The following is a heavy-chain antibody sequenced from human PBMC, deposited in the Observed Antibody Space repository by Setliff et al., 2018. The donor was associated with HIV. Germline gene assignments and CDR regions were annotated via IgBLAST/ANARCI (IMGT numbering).Heavy chain of an antibody. CDR2: IIPIFGTA. CDR3: ARESPFPYYYDSSGQGPFDY. Sequence: SVKVSCKASGGTFSSYAISWVRQAPGQGLEWMGGIIPIFGTANYADSVKGRFTISRDNAKNSLYLQMNSLRAEDTAVYYCARESPFPYYYDSSGQGPFDYWGQGTLVTVSS. J-gene: IGHJ4*02. V-gene: IGHV1-69*05. D-gene: IGHD3-22*01. CDR1: GGTFSSYA.